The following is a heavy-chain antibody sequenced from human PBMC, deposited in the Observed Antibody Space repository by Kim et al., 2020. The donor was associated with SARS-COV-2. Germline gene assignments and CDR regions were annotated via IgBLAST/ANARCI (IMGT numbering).Heavy chain of an antibody. J-gene: IGHJ6*03. D-gene: IGHD3-3*01. CDR1: GFTFSSYR. CDR3: AREGTMTIFGVAPPGYYYYMDD. Sequence: GGSLRLSCAASGFTFSSYRMNWVRQAPGKGLEWVSYISTSSSTIYYADSVKGRFTISRDNAKNSLYLQMNSLRDEDTAVYYCAREGTMTIFGVAPPGYYYYMDDWGKGTTVTVSS. CDR2: ISTSSSTI. V-gene: IGHV3-48*02.